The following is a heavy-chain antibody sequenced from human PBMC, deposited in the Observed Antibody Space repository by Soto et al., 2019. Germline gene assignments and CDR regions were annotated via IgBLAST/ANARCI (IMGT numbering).Heavy chain of an antibody. V-gene: IGHV4-59*08. CDR3: ERHDNGHSSGRLDY. Sequence: SETLSLTCAVSGGSISSNYWSWIRQPPGKGLEWIGYIYYSGSTNYNPSLKSRVTISVDTSKNQFSLKLSSVTAADTAVYYCERHDNGHSSGRLDYWGQGTLVTVSS. J-gene: IGHJ4*02. CDR2: IYYSGST. CDR1: GGSISSNY. D-gene: IGHD6-19*01.